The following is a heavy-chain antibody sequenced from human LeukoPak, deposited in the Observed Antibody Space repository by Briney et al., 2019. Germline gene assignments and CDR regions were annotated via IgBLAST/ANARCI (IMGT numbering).Heavy chain of an antibody. CDR3: AKERTPSSGWYQGIDY. D-gene: IGHD6-19*01. CDR2: ISGSGGST. Sequence: GGSLRLSCAASGFTFNSYEMNWVRQAPGKGLEWVSAISGSGGSTYYADSVKGRFTISRDNSKNTLYLQMNSLRAEDTAVYYCAKERTPSSGWYQGIDYWGQGTLVTVSS. CDR1: GFTFNSYE. V-gene: IGHV3-23*01. J-gene: IGHJ4*02.